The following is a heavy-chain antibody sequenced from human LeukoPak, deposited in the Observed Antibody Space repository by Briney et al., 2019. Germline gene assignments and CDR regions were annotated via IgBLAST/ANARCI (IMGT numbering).Heavy chain of an antibody. CDR1: GFTFSSYG. Sequence: TAGSLRLSCAASGFTFSSYGMHWVRQAPGKGLERVAVISYDGSNKYYADSVKGRFTISRDNSKNTLYLQMNSLRAEDTAVYYCAKVTVAGYYYYGMDVWGQGTTVTVSS. CDR3: AKVTVAGYYYYGMDV. CDR2: ISYDGSNK. J-gene: IGHJ6*02. D-gene: IGHD6-19*01. V-gene: IGHV3-30*18.